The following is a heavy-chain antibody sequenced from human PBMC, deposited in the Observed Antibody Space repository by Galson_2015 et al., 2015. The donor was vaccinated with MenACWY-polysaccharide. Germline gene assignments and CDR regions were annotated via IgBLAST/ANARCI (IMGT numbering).Heavy chain of an antibody. CDR1: EFTFNYYG. CDR3: ARAKGGAATVLDYCMDV. J-gene: IGHJ6*03. D-gene: IGHD1-26*01. Sequence: SLRLSCAASEFTFNYYGMQWVRQAPGKGLEWVALIWYDGSNKYYADSVKGRFTISRDNSKNTLYLQMNSLRAEDMAVHYCARAKGGAATVLDYCMDVWGKGTTVTVSS. V-gene: IGHV3-33*01. CDR2: IWYDGSNK.